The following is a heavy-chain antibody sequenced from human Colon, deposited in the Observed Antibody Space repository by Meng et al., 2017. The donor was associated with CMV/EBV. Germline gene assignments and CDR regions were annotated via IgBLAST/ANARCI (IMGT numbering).Heavy chain of an antibody. Sequence: SLKISCVASGFTFDDYAMHWVRQAPGKGLEWVSGIGWNGGTIGYEDSVKGRFTISRDNAKNSLYLQMNSLRAEDTAVYYCAKDRYSDSSGAGMDVWGHGTTVTVSS. CDR2: IGWNGGTI. CDR3: AKDRYSDSSGAGMDV. J-gene: IGHJ6*02. V-gene: IGHV3-9*01. D-gene: IGHD3-22*01. CDR1: GFTFDDYA.